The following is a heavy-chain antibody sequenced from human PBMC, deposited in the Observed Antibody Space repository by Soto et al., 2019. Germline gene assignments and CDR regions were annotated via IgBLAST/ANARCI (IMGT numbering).Heavy chain of an antibody. J-gene: IGHJ4*02. CDR1: GLTFNNYW. Sequence: EVQLVQSGGGLVQPGGSLRLSCTASGLTFNNYWMHWVRQAPGKGPVWVSRISGDGKTTNYADSVRGRFTISRDNAKNTVYLQMYSLGAEDTAVYYCAGGDYAGAGTFYLTDHWGQGSLVTVSS. D-gene: IGHD4-17*01. V-gene: IGHV3-74*01. CDR3: AGGDYAGAGTFYLTDH. CDR2: ISGDGKTT.